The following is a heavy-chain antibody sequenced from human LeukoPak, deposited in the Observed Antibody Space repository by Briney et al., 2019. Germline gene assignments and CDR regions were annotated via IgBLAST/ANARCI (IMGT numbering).Heavy chain of an antibody. V-gene: IGHV2-5*01. D-gene: IGHD3-10*01. Sequence: SGPTPVNPPQTLTLTCTFSGFSLSTSGGGVGWIRQPPGKALEWLALISWHDDKRYSPSLKSRLTITKDTSKNQVVLTMTNMDPVDTGTYYCAHRVFGSGTFGENWFDPWGQGTLVIVSS. CDR1: GFSLSTSGGG. CDR2: ISWHDDK. CDR3: AHRVFGSGTFGENWFDP. J-gene: IGHJ5*02.